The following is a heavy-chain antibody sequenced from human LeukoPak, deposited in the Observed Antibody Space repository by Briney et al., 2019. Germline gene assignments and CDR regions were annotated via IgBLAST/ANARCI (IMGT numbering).Heavy chain of an antibody. CDR3: ARISKTSCYESPYGFDP. J-gene: IGHJ5*02. CDR2: ISGSGGST. V-gene: IGHV3-23*01. CDR1: GFTFSSYA. D-gene: IGHD3-22*01. Sequence: GGSLRLSCAASGFTFSSYAMSWVRQAPGKGLEWVSAISGSGGSTYYADSVKGRFTISRDNSKNTLYLQMSSLRAEDTAVYYCARISKTSCYESPYGFDPWVPGTLVSVSS.